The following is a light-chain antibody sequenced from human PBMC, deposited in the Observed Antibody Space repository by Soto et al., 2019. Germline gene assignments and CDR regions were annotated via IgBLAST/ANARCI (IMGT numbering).Light chain of an antibody. V-gene: IGKV1-39*01. Sequence: DIQMTHSPSSLFASVGDRVTLTCRASQSISTYLNWYQQKPGKAPKLLIHTASSLQSGVPSRFSGSGSGTDFTLTISSLQPEDFATYYCQQSYSTLLTFGGGTKVDNK. CDR3: QQSYSTLLT. J-gene: IGKJ4*01. CDR2: TAS. CDR1: QSISTY.